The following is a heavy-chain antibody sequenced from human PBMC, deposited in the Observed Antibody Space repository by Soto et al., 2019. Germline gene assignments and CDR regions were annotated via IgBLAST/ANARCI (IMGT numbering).Heavy chain of an antibody. V-gene: IGHV4-34*01. CDR2: INHSGST. Sequence: QVQLQQWGAGLLKPSETLSLTCAVYGGSFSGYYWSWIRQPPGKGLEWIGEINHSGSTNYNPSLRSRVNLPVETSKNPFSLKLSSVTAADTAVYYCATAGAVVVTATRYYYYIGMDVWGQGTTVTVSS. CDR3: ATAGAVVVTATRYYYYIGMDV. CDR1: GGSFSGYY. J-gene: IGHJ6*02. D-gene: IGHD2-21*02.